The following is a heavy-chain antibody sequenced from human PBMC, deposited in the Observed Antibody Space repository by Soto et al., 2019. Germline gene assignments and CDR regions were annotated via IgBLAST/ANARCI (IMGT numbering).Heavy chain of an antibody. Sequence: VQLLESGGGLVQPGGSLRLSCAASGFTFSSYAMSWVRQAPGKGLEWVSAISGSGGSTYYADSVKGRFTISRDNSKNTLYLQMNSLRAEDTAVYYCAKDSHYDSSGYYAHDAFDIWGQGTMVTVSS. J-gene: IGHJ3*02. CDR3: AKDSHYDSSGYYAHDAFDI. CDR2: ISGSGGST. D-gene: IGHD3-22*01. CDR1: GFTFSSYA. V-gene: IGHV3-23*01.